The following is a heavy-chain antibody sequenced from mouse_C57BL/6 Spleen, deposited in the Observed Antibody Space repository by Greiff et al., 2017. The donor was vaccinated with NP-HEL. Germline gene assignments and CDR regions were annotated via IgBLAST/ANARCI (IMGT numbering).Heavy chain of an antibody. J-gene: IGHJ1*03. CDR1: GYTFTSYW. D-gene: IGHD1-1*01. CDR2: INPSNGGT. V-gene: IGHV1-53*01. Sequence: QVQLQQSGTELVKPGASVKLSCKASGYTFTSYWMHWVKQRPGQGLEWIGNINPSNGGTNYNEKFKSKATLTVDKSSSTAYMQLSSLTSEDSAVYYCARNLYYYGSSYEYFDVWGTGTTVTVSS. CDR3: ARNLYYYGSSYEYFDV.